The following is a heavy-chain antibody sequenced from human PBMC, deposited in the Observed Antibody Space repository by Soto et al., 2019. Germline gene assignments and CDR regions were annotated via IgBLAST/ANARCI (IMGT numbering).Heavy chain of an antibody. J-gene: IGHJ5*02. CDR1: GFTFSSYA. CDR2: ISYDGSNK. CDR3: AKDFVLVPGATPGWFDP. D-gene: IGHD2-2*02. V-gene: IGHV3-30-3*01. Sequence: QVQLVESGGGVVQPGRSLRLSCAASGFTFSSYAMHWVRQAPGKGLEWVAVISYDGSNKYYADSVKGRFTISRDNSKNTLYLQMNSLRAEDTAVYYCAKDFVLVPGATPGWFDPWGQGTLVTVSA.